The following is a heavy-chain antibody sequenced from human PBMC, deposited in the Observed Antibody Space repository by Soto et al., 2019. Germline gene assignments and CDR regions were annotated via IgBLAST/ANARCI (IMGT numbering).Heavy chain of an antibody. J-gene: IGHJ4*02. CDR1: WFTFTRYS. CDR2: ISSATNYI. V-gene: IGHV3-21*06. CDR3: ARESEDLTSNFDY. Sequence: GGSLRLSCAASWFTFTRYSMNWFRQAPGKGLEWVSSISSATNYIYYGDSMKGRFTISRDNAKNSLYPEMNSLRAEDTAVYYCARESEDLTSNFDYWGQGTLVTVSS.